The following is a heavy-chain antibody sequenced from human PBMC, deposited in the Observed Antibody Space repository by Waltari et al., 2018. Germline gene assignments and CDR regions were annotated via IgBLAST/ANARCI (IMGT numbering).Heavy chain of an antibody. CDR2: IIPIFGTA. CDR1: GGTFSSYA. J-gene: IGHJ6*03. CDR3: AGGMLRWIGESASSYYYMDV. V-gene: IGHV1-69*13. Sequence: QVQLVQSGAEVKKPGSSVKVSCKASGGTFSSYAISWVRQAPGQGLEWMGRIIPIFGTANYAQKFQGRVTITADKSTSTAYMELSSLRSEDTAVYYCAGGMLRWIGESASSYYYMDVWGKGTTVTISS. D-gene: IGHD3-10*01.